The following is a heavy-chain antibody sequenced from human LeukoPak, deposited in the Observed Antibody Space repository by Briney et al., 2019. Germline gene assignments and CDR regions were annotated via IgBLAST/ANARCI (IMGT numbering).Heavy chain of an antibody. V-gene: IGHV4-59*01. J-gene: IGHJ4*02. Sequence: PSETLSLTCTVSGGSISNYYWGWVRQPPGKGLEWIGFIYYSGSTNYNPSLKSRVTISVDTSKNQFSLKLSSVTAADTAVYYCARGYSSGLYFDYWGQGTLVTVSS. D-gene: IGHD6-19*01. CDR3: ARGYSSGLYFDY. CDR1: GGSISNYY. CDR2: IYYSGST.